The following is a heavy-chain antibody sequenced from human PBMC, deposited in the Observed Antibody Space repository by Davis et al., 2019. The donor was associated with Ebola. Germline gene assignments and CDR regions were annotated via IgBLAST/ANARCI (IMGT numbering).Heavy chain of an antibody. D-gene: IGHD6-25*01. CDR2: IHYRGNT. V-gene: IGHV4-28*03. CDR3: ARDRQESRACGF. CDR1: DYSITRSDW. J-gene: IGHJ4*02. Sequence: SETLSLTCSVSDYSITRSDWWGWIRQSPGKGLEWIGYIHYRGNTKYNPSLQSRLTMSVDTSKNQFSLNLKSVTAADTAMYFCARDRQESRACGFWGQGTLVTVSS.